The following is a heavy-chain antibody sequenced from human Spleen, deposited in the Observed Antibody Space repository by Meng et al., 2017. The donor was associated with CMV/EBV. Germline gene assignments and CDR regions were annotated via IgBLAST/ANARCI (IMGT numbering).Heavy chain of an antibody. CDR1: GYAFTDHY. J-gene: IGHJ5*02. CDR2: INPNSGGT. V-gene: IGHV1-2*02. Sequence: QGPLVQSGAEVKEPGASVRFSCKASGYAFTDHYLHWVRQAPGQGLEWMGWINPNSGGTNYAQKFQDRVTMTRDMSINTAYMELSRLGSDDTAIYYCAKDGRSANCCNWFDPWGQGTLVTVSS. CDR3: AKDGRSANCCNWFDP. D-gene: IGHD1-26*01.